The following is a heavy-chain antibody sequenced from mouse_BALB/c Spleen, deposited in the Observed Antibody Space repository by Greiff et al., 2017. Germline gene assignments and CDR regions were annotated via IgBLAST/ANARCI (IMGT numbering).Heavy chain of an antibody. J-gene: IGHJ4*01. Sequence: EVHLVESGGGLVQPGGSMKLSCVASGFTFSNYWMNWVRQSPEKGLEWVAEIRLKSNNYATHYAESVKGRFTISRDDSKSSVYLQMNNLRAEDTGIYYCTRVYDYDGYAMDYWGQGTSVTVSS. V-gene: IGHV6-6*02. CDR1: GFTFSNYW. CDR2: IRLKSNNYAT. D-gene: IGHD2-4*01. CDR3: TRVYDYDGYAMDY.